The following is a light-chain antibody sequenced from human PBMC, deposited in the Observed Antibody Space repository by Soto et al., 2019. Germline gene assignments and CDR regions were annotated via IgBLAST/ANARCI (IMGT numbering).Light chain of an antibody. CDR3: QQRSAWPLT. CDR2: DAS. CDR1: QSISSY. J-gene: IGKJ4*01. Sequence: DIGLTQSPATLSLSPGERATLSCRASQSISSYLAWYQQKPGQAPRLLIYDASNRATGIPARFSGSGSGTDFTLTISTLEPEDFAGYYCQQRSAWPLTFGGGTKVEIK. V-gene: IGKV3-11*01.